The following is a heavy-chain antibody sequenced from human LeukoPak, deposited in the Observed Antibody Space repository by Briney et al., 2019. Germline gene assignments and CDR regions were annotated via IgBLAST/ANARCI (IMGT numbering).Heavy chain of an antibody. D-gene: IGHD3-22*01. J-gene: IGHJ3*02. CDR1: GYTFTGYY. V-gene: IGHV1-2*02. CDR2: INPNSGGT. CDR3: ARDMQYYYDSSGYTDAFDI. Sequence: ASVKVSCKASGYTFTGYYMHWVRQAPGQGLEWMGWINPNSGGTNYAQKFQGRVTMTGDTSISTAYMELSRLRSDDTAVYYCARDMQYYYDSSGYTDAFDIWGQGTMVTVSS.